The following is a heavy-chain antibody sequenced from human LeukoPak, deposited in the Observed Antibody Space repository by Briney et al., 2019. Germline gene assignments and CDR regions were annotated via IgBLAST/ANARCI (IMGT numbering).Heavy chain of an antibody. CDR2: ISSGSSYI. CDR1: GFTFSTYA. V-gene: IGHV3-21*01. D-gene: IGHD2-15*01. CDR3: ARAGPRVVAATRLYAFDI. Sequence: GRSLRLSCAASGFTFSTYAMSWVRQAPGKGLEWVSSISSGSSYIYYADSVEGRFTISRDNAKNSLYLQMDSLRAEDTAVYYCARAGPRVVAATRLYAFDIWGQGTMVTVSS. J-gene: IGHJ3*02.